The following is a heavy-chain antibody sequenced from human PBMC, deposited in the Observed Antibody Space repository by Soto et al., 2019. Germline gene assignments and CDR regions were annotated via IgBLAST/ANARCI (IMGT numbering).Heavy chain of an antibody. V-gene: IGHV4-30-4*08. CDR3: ARARGRYYYDGSGYLFYFDH. CDR1: GGSIIRGDYY. D-gene: IGHD3-22*01. Sequence: QVQLQESGPGLVKASQTLSLTCTVSGGSIIRGDYYWSWVRQPPGKGLEWIGYMFNSGSTDYNPSLKSRVSIAADTSKNQFSLTLSSVTAADTAVYFCARARGRYYYDGSGYLFYFDHWGQGTLVTVSS. J-gene: IGHJ4*02. CDR2: MFNSGST.